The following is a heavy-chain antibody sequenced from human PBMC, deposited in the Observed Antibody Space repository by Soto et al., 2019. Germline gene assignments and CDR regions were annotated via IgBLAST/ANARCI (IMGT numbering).Heavy chain of an antibody. CDR2: ISSSSYV. CDR3: ARDFGDPRGFDP. CDR1: GFTFSSYS. Sequence: LRLSCAASGFTFSSYSMNWVRQAPGTGLEWVSSISSSSYVYYADSVKGRFTISRDNAKNSLYLQMNSLRAEDTAVYYCARDFGDPRGFDPWGQGTLVTVSS. D-gene: IGHD2-21*01. V-gene: IGHV3-21*01. J-gene: IGHJ5*02.